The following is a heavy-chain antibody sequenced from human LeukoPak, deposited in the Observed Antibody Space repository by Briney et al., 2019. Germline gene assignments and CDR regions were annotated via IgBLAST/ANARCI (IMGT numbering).Heavy chain of an antibody. D-gene: IGHD5-24*01. Sequence: ASLKVSCKASGYTFTDYYLHWVRHAPGQGLEWMGWINPNSGGTNYAQTFQGRVTMTRDTSITTAYLELSRLRSDDTAVYYCARIGYNHYFDFWGQGTLVTVSS. V-gene: IGHV1-2*02. CDR3: ARIGYNHYFDF. CDR2: INPNSGGT. CDR1: GYTFTDYY. J-gene: IGHJ4*02.